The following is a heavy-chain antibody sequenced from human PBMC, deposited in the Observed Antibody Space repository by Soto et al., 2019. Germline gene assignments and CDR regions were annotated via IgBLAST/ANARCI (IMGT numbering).Heavy chain of an antibody. CDR1: GGSISSYY. J-gene: IGHJ6*02. Sequence: SETLSLTCTVSGGSISSYYWSWIRQPPGKGLEWIGYIYYSGSTNYNPPLKSRVTISVDTSKNQFSLKLSSVTAADTAVYYCARGDGYKGGYYYGMDVWGQGTTVTV. CDR3: ARGDGYKGGYYYGMDV. CDR2: IYYSGST. D-gene: IGHD5-12*01. V-gene: IGHV4-59*01.